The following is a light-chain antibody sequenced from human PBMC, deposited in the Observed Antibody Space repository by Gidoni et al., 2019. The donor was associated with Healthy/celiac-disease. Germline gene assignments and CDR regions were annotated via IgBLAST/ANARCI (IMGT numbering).Light chain of an antibody. V-gene: IGLV3-1*01. J-gene: IGLJ2*01. CDR2: QDS. CDR1: KLGDKY. Sequence: SYELTQPHSVSVSPGQTASITCSGDKLGDKYACWYQQKPGQSPVLVIYQDSKRPSGLPERFSGSNSGHTATLTISGTHAMDEADYYCQAWDSRTVVFGGGTKLTVL. CDR3: QAWDSRTVV.